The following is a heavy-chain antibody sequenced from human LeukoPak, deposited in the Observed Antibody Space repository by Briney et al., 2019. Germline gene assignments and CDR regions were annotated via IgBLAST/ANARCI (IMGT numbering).Heavy chain of an antibody. CDR1: GGSISSSIYY. J-gene: IGHJ6*03. Sequence: PSETLSLTCTVSGGSISSSIYYWGWIRQPPGKGLEWIGSIYYTGNTFYNPSLKSRVTISADTSKNQFSPKLSSVTAADTAVYYCASHVSGYYYYYMDVWGKGTTVTVSS. V-gene: IGHV4-39*01. CDR3: ASHVSGYYYYYMDV. CDR2: IYYTGNT.